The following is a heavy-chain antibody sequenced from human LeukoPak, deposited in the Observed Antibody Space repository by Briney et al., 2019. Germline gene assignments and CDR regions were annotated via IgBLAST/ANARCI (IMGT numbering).Heavy chain of an antibody. D-gene: IGHD5-18*01. CDR3: ARVGRGSTYGYGDH. CDR1: GFSVSNNY. Sequence: GGSLRLSCAASGFSVSNNYMSWVRQAPGKGLEWVSVFYNGVNTYYADSVKGRFTTSRDNSKNTLYLQMNDLRAEDTAIYFCARVGRGSTYGYGDHWGQGTLVTVSS. V-gene: IGHV3-66*01. CDR2: FYNGVNT. J-gene: IGHJ4*02.